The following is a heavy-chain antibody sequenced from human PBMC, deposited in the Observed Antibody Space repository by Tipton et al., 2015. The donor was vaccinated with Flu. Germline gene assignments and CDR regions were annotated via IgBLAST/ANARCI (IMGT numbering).Heavy chain of an antibody. J-gene: IGHJ4*02. CDR2: THTNGNT. CDR3: ASGNFYDSSGYFAF. Sequence: PGLVKPSETLSLTCNVSGGSINRCYWSWIRQSVGKGPEWIGRTHTNGNTNYNSSFGSRLTMSVDTSKSQFSMTLTSVTVADTAVYYCASGNFYDSSGYFAFWGQGILVTVSS. D-gene: IGHD3-22*01. CDR1: GGSINRCY. V-gene: IGHV4-4*07.